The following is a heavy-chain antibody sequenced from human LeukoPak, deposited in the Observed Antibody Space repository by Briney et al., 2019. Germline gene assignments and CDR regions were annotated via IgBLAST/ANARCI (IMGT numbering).Heavy chain of an antibody. CDR2: ISPSAGST. J-gene: IGHJ5*02. CDR1: GYTFTSNY. CDR3: ARDNSVRDEAWWFNP. D-gene: IGHD5-24*01. V-gene: IGHV1-46*01. Sequence: ASVKVSCKAFGYTFTSNYMHWVRQAPGEGPEWLGVISPSAGSTTYAQKFQGRVTLTRDMSTSTDDLELRSLRSEDTAVYYCARDNSVRDEAWWFNPWGQGTLVTVSS.